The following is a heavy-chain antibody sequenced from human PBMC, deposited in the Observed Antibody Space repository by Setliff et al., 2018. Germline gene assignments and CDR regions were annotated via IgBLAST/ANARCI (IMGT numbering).Heavy chain of an antibody. CDR2: ISNGGGAV. CDR3: ARGPWKHSAYYYYY. V-gene: IGHV3-48*03. J-gene: IGHJ4*02. CDR1: GFTFSNYE. D-gene: IGHD1-26*01. Sequence: GGSLRLSCAASGFTFSNYEFNWVRQAPGKGLEWISYISNGGGAVKYADSVKGRFTISRDNAKNTLYLQMNSLRAEDTAVYYCARGPWKHSAYYYYYWGQGTLVTVSS.